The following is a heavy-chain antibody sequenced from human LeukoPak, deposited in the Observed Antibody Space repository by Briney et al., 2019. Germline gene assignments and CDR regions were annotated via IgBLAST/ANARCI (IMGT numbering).Heavy chain of an antibody. D-gene: IGHD1-1*01. CDR2: ISQSTTDT. J-gene: IGHJ3*02. CDR1: GFTFSSYS. CDR3: AKVPGGVSHDAFDI. Sequence: GGSLRLSCAASGFTFSSYSMNWVRQAPGKGLEWVAGISQSTTDTHYVDSVRGRFTLSRDNAKNSVTLQMNSLRVEDTAVYYCAKVPGGVSHDAFDIWGQGTMVTVSS. V-gene: IGHV3-7*03.